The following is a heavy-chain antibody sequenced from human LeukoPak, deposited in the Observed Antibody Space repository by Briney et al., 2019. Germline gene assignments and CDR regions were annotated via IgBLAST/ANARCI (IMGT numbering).Heavy chain of an antibody. CDR1: GGSISSGGYS. D-gene: IGHD3-22*01. Sequence: MTSQTLSLTCAVSGGSISSGGYSWSWIRQPPGKGLEWIAYIYNSGNTYYNPSLKSRVTISVDRSKNQFSLKLSSVTAADTAVYYCARDYDSSGYYGDGGTYYGMDVWGQGTTVTVSS. V-gene: IGHV4-30-2*01. CDR3: ARDYDSSGYYGDGGTYYGMDV. CDR2: IYNSGNT. J-gene: IGHJ6*02.